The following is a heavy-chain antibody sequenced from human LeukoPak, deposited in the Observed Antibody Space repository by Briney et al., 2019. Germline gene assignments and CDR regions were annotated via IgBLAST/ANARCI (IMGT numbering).Heavy chain of an antibody. CDR2: IKYDGSEK. CDR3: AKIEGSSWNLRDYYYYMDV. D-gene: IGHD1-1*01. V-gene: IGHV3-7*01. J-gene: IGHJ6*03. Sequence: GGSLRLPCVVSGLTFRSYWMTWVRQAPGKGPEWVANIKYDGSEKYYVDSVKGRFTISRDNAKNSLFLEMNSLRADDTAVYYCAKIEGSSWNLRDYYYYMDVWGKGTTVTVSS. CDR1: GLTFRSYW.